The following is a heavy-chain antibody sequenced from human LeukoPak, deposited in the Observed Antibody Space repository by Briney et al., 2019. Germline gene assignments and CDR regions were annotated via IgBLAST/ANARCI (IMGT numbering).Heavy chain of an antibody. CDR1: GYTFTSYY. V-gene: IGHV1-46*01. Sequence: ASVKVSCKASGYTFTSYYMHWVRQAPGQGLEWMGIINPSGGSTSYAQKFQGRVTMTRDMSTSTVYMELSSLRSEDTAVYYCARARVIQLWSRPNANIPPTLGYWGQGTLVTVSS. CDR2: INPSGGST. D-gene: IGHD5-18*01. J-gene: IGHJ4*02. CDR3: ARARVIQLWSRPNANIPPTLGY.